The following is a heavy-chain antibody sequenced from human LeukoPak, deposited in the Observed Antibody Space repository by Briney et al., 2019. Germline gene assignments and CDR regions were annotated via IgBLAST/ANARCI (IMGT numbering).Heavy chain of an antibody. CDR2: MNPNSGNT. D-gene: IGHD3-3*01. CDR1: GYTFTSYD. J-gene: IGHJ4*02. Sequence: ASVKVSCKASGYTFTSYDINWVRQATGQGLEWMGWMNPNSGNTGYAQKFQGRVTMTRNTSISTAYMELSSLRSEDTVVYYCARGSAGAYYDFWSGYLTGYYFDYWGQGTLVTVSS. V-gene: IGHV1-8*01. CDR3: ARGSAGAYYDFWSGYLTGYYFDY.